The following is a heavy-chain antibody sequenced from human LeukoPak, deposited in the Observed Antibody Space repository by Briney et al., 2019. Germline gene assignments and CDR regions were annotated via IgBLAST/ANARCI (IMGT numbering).Heavy chain of an antibody. V-gene: IGHV3-48*01. D-gene: IGHD6-19*01. J-gene: IGHJ4*02. Sequence: AGSLTLSCAASGFTFSNYSVNWLRQAPGKGRDWVSYISSSCSTIYYADAVKGRFTNSRDNAKNALYLQMNSLRAEDTAVYYCARQYSGGWYGDFDYWGQGTLVTVSS. CDR3: ARQYSGGWYGDFDY. CDR1: GFTFSNYS. CDR2: ISSSCSTI.